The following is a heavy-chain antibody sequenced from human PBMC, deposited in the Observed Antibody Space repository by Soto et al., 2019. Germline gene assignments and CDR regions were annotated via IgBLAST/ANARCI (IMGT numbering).Heavy chain of an antibody. D-gene: IGHD2-21*01. CDR2: ISGFNGQT. J-gene: IGHJ4*02. CDR1: GNTFASHG. V-gene: IGHV1-18*01. CDR3: ARVDRRGVAGVRAY. Sequence: QVQLVQSGPEVKKPGASVKVSCKASGNTFASHGFSWVRQAPGQGLEWMGWISGFNGQTNYALKFQGRVTLTTDTSTSTVCMELSSLRSDDKAVYFCARVDRRGVAGVRAYGGQGTLVTVSS.